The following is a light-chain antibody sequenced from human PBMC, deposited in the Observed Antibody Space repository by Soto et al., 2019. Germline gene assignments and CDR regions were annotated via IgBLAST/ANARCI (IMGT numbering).Light chain of an antibody. CDR2: EVS. J-gene: IGLJ2*01. CDR1: SSDIGGYNY. Sequence: QSALTQPASVSGSPGQSITISCTGTSSDIGGYNYVSWYQHYPGKAPKLIIYEVSNRPSGVSNRFSGSKYGDTASLTISGLQAEDEADYYCSSYTGSNNMPFGGGTKLTVL. V-gene: IGLV2-14*01. CDR3: SSYTGSNNMP.